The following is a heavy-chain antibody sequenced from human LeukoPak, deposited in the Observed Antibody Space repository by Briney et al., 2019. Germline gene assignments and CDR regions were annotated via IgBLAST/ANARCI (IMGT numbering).Heavy chain of an antibody. Sequence: SETLSLTCAVYGGSFSGYYWSWIRQPPGKGLEWIGEINHSGSTNYNPSLKSRVTISVDTSKNQFSLKLSSVTAADTAVYYCARARIFWSGYPNWFDPWGQGTLVTVSS. D-gene: IGHD3-3*01. CDR2: INHSGST. J-gene: IGHJ5*02. CDR3: ARARIFWSGYPNWFDP. CDR1: GGSFSGYY. V-gene: IGHV4-34*01.